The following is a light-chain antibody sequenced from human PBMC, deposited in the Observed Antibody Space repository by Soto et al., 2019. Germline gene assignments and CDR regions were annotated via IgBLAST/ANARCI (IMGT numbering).Light chain of an antibody. J-gene: IGLJ1*01. CDR3: SSYTSSSTLV. Sequence: SALTQPASVSGSPGQSITISCTRTSSDVGGYNYVSWYQQHPGKAPKLMIYDVSNRPSGVSNRFSGSKSGNTASLTISGLQAEDEADYYCSSYTSSSTLVFGTGTRSPS. V-gene: IGLV2-14*01. CDR1: SSDVGGYNY. CDR2: DVS.